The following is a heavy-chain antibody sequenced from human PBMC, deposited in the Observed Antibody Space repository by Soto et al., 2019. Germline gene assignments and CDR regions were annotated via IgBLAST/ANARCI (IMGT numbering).Heavy chain of an antibody. CDR2: ISYDGSNK. Sequence: QVQLVESGGGVVQPGRSLRLSCAASGFTFSSYGMHWVRQAPGKGLEWVAVISYDGSNKYYADSVKGRFTISRDNSKNTLYLQMNSLRAEDTVVYYCAKDRLVTMVRGGWFDPWDQGTLVTVSS. D-gene: IGHD3-10*01. CDR3: AKDRLVTMVRGGWFDP. CDR1: GFTFSSYG. V-gene: IGHV3-30*18. J-gene: IGHJ5*02.